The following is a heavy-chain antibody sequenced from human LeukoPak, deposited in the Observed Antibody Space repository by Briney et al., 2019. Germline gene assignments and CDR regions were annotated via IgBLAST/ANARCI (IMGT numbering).Heavy chain of an antibody. V-gene: IGHV3-7*01. CDR1: GFTFSDSW. CDR2: IKEDGSQK. J-gene: IGHJ1*01. Sequence: GGSLRLSCAASGFTFSDSWMSWVRQAPGKGLEWVANIKEDGSQKYYVEPVKGRFTISRDNAKNSLFLQMNSLRAEDTAVYYCARSTDTYSNYGSRYFQHWGQGTLVTVSS. CDR3: ARSTDTYSNYGSRYFQH. D-gene: IGHD4-11*01.